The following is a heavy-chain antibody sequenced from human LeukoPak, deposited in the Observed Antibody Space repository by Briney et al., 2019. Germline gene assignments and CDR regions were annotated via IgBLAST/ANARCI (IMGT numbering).Heavy chain of an antibody. CDR3: ARDPGYARWFDP. J-gene: IGHJ5*02. CDR1: GYSISSGYY. D-gene: IGHD5-18*01. V-gene: IGHV4-38-2*02. CDR2: IYHSGST. Sequence: SETLSLTCAVSGYSISSGYYWGWSRQPPGKGLEWIGSIYHSGSTYYNPSLKSRVTISVDTSKNQFSLKLTSVTAADTAVYYCARDPGYARWFDPRGQGTLVTVSS.